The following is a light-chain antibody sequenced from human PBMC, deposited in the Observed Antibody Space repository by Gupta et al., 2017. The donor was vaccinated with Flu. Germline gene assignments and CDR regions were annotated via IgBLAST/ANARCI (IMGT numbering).Light chain of an antibody. Sequence: QSVLTQPPSASATPGQGVTISCSGSTSDIGSNYVYWYPQLPGTAPKLLIYRNQERPSGVPDRFSASKSGTSASLAISGLQSEDEADYYCAAWDGSLNFYVFGSGTKVTV. CDR2: RNQ. J-gene: IGLJ1*01. V-gene: IGLV1-47*01. CDR1: TSDIGSNY. CDR3: AAWDGSLNFYV.